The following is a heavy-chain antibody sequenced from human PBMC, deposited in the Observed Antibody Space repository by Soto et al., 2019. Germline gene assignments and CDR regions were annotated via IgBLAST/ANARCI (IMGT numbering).Heavy chain of an antibody. CDR3: ARGQLWLRWYYFDY. V-gene: IGHV4-30-2*01. Sequence: ESRSGTGASSRCSLSSEKNSWSWIRQPPGKGLEWIGYIYHSGSTYYNPSLKSRVTISVDRSKNQFSLKLSSVTAADTAVYYCARGQLWLRWYYFDYWGQGTLVTVSS. CDR1: RCSLSSEKNS. CDR2: IYHSGST. J-gene: IGHJ4*02. D-gene: IGHD5-18*01.